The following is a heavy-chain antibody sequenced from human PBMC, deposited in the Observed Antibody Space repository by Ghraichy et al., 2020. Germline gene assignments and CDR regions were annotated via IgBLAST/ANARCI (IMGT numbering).Heavy chain of an antibody. V-gene: IGHV3-7*01. CDR3: AREGGDSSGYYFRY. Sequence: GGSLRLSCAASGFTFSSYWMSWVRQAPGKGLEWVANIKQDGSEKYYVDSVKGRFTISRDNAKNSLYLQMNSLRAEDTAVYYCAREGGDSSGYYFRYWGQGTLVTVSS. D-gene: IGHD3-22*01. CDR2: IKQDGSEK. CDR1: GFTFSSYW. J-gene: IGHJ4*02.